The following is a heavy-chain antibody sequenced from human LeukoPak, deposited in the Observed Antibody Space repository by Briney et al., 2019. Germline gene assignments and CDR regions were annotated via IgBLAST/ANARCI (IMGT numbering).Heavy chain of an antibody. CDR1: GGSISSSRYY. D-gene: IGHD5-18*01. J-gene: IGHJ4*02. CDR2: MYYDGST. V-gene: IGHV4-39*07. Sequence: SEPLSLTCSVSGGSISSSRYYWGWIRQPPGKGLEWIGSMYYDGSTYYNPSLKSRVSMSVDTSKNQFSLKLPSVTAADTAVYYCAREAYSPGHYSFDNWGQGTLVTVSS. CDR3: AREAYSPGHYSFDN.